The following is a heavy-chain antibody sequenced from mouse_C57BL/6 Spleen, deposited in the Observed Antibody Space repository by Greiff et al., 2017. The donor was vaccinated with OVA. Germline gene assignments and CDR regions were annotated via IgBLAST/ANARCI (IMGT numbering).Heavy chain of an antibody. CDR2: IRNKANGYTT. CDR1: GFTFTDYY. CDR3: ARYGRTTVANWYCDV. J-gene: IGHJ1*03. D-gene: IGHD1-1*01. Sequence: EVHLVESGGGLVQPGGSLSLSCAASGFTFTDYYMSWVRQPPGKALEWLGFIRNKANGYTTEYSASVKGRFTISRDNSQSILYLQMNALRAEDSATYYCARYGRTTVANWYCDVWGTGTTVTVSS. V-gene: IGHV7-3*01.